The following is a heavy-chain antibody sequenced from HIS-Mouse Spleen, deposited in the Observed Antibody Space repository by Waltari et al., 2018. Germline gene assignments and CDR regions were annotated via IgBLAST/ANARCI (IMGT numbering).Heavy chain of an antibody. J-gene: IGHJ6*02. Sequence: QVQLVQSGAEVKKPGASVTVSCKASGYTFTSYGISWVRQAPGQGLEWMGGSSADNGNTNYAQKLQGRVTMTPDTSTSTAYMELRSLRSDDTAVYYCARDHSSSWYYYYYGMDVWGQGTTVTVSS. V-gene: IGHV1-18*01. CDR3: ARDHSSSWYYYYYGMDV. CDR2: SSADNGNT. CDR1: GYTFTSYG. D-gene: IGHD6-13*01.